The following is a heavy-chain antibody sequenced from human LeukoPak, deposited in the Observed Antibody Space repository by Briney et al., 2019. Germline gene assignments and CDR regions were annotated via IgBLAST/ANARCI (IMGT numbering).Heavy chain of an antibody. D-gene: IGHD3-3*01. CDR3: AKDRIAIFGVPMEKYFDY. Sequence: SGGSLRLSCVASGFIFSSYGMHWVRQAPGKGLEWVAFIRYDGSDKYYADSVKGRLTISRDNSKNVLYLQMNSLRAEDTAVYYCAKDRIAIFGVPMEKYFDYWGQGTLVTVSS. CDR2: IRYDGSDK. J-gene: IGHJ4*02. CDR1: GFIFSSYG. V-gene: IGHV3-30*02.